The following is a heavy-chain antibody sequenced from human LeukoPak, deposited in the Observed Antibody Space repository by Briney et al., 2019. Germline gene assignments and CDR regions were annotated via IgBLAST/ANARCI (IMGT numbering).Heavy chain of an antibody. CDR2: IIPIFGTA. CDR1: GGTFSSYA. CDR3: ARTRWGSGSYQHPYYYYYMDV. V-gene: IGHV1-69*06. D-gene: IGHD3-10*01. Sequence: SVKVSCKASGGTFSSYAISWVRQAPGQGLEWMGGIIPIFGTANYAQKFQGRVTITADKSTSTAYMELRSLRSDDTAVYYCARTRWGSGSYQHPYYYYYMDVWGKGTTVTISS. J-gene: IGHJ6*03.